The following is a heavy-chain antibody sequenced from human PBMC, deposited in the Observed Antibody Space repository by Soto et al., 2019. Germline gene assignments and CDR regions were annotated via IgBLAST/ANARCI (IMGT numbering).Heavy chain of an antibody. J-gene: IGHJ4*02. D-gene: IGHD5-18*01. CDR1: GASISSYY. Sequence: PSETLSLTCTVSGASISSYYWSWIRQPAGKGLEWIGRVYTSGSTNHNPSLKSRVTISVDTSKNQFSLKLSSVTAADTAVYYCARDRMGSSYGYDYWGQGTLVTV. V-gene: IGHV4-4*07. CDR2: VYTSGST. CDR3: ARDRMGSSYGYDY.